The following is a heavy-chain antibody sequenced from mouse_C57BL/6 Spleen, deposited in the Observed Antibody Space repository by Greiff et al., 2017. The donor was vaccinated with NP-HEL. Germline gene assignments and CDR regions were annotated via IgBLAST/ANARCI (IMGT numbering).Heavy chain of an antibody. Sequence: EVQLQQSGPELVKPGASVKISCKASGYTFTDYYMNWVKQSHGKSLEWIGDITPNNGGTSYNQKFKGKATLTVDKSSSSAYMELRSLTSEDSAVYDCAREGIISSWYAYWGQGTLVTVSA. V-gene: IGHV1-26*01. CDR3: AREGIISSWYAY. CDR2: ITPNNGGT. J-gene: IGHJ3*01. CDR1: GYTFTDYY. D-gene: IGHD2-4*01.